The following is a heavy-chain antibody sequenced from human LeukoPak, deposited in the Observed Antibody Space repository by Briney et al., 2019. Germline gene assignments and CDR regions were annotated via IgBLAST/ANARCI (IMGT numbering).Heavy chain of an antibody. CDR1: GFTFDDYA. CDR2: ISWNSGSI. Sequence: GRSLRLSCAASGFTFDDYAMHWVRQAPGKGLEWVSGISWNSGSIGYADSVKGRFTISRDNAKNSLYLQMNSLRAEDTALYYCAKDISFEVVPAAIAFDIWGQGTMVTVSS. CDR3: AKDISFEVVPAAIAFDI. V-gene: IGHV3-9*01. D-gene: IGHD2-2*01. J-gene: IGHJ3*02.